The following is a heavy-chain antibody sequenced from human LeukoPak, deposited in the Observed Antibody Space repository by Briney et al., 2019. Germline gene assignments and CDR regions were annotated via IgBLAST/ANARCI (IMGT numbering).Heavy chain of an antibody. CDR3: ARGQSNYYDSSGPVDY. CDR2: ISSSGSTI. D-gene: IGHD3-22*01. Sequence: GGSLRLSCAASGFTFSDYYMSWIRQDPGKGLEGVSYISSSGSTIYYADSVKGRFTISRDNAKNSLYLQMNSLRAEDTAVYYCARGQSNYYDSSGPVDYWGQGTLVTVSS. J-gene: IGHJ4*02. CDR1: GFTFSDYY. V-gene: IGHV3-11*04.